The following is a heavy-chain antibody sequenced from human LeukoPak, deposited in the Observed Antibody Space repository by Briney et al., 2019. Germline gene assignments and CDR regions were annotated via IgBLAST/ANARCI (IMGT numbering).Heavy chain of an antibody. CDR2: IYHAGTT. J-gene: IGHJ4*02. V-gene: IGHV4-4*02. CDR3: LRIYSSNTACHYFDY. Sequence: SGTLSLTCAVSGASLSSSNWWSWARQPPGKGLEWIGEIYHAGTTNYNPSLQSRVTISVDTSRNQFSLKVTSMTAADTAVYYCLRIYSSNTACHYFDYWGQGTLVTVSS. CDR1: GASLSSSNW. D-gene: IGHD2-2*01.